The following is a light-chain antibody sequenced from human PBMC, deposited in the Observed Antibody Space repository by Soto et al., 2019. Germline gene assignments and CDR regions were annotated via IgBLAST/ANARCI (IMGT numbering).Light chain of an antibody. CDR1: QSISSY. Sequence: DIQMTQSPSSLSASVGDRVTITCRASQSISSYLNWYQQKQGQAPKLLIYAASSLQSGVPSRFSGSGSGTYFTLYISSLQPEDFATYYCQQSYSTPPITFGQGTRLEIK. V-gene: IGKV1-39*01. CDR2: AAS. CDR3: QQSYSTPPIT. J-gene: IGKJ5*01.